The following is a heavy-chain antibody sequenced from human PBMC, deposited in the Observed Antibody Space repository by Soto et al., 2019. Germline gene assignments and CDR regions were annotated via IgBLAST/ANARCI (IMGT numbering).Heavy chain of an antibody. V-gene: IGHV1-69*08. CDR2: IIPILGIA. Sequence: QVQLVQSGAEVKKPGSSVKVSCKASGGTFSSYTISWVRQAPGQGLEWMGRIIPILGIANYAQKFQGRVTITADKSTSTAYMGLSSLRSEDTAVYYCARDNVDTAMARGSYWGQGTLVTVSS. J-gene: IGHJ4*02. D-gene: IGHD5-18*01. CDR3: ARDNVDTAMARGSY. CDR1: GGTFSSYT.